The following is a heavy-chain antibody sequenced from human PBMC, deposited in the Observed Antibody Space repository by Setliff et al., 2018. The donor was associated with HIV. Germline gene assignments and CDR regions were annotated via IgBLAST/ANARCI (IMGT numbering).Heavy chain of an antibody. J-gene: IGHJ4*02. CDR2: MYYRGTT. D-gene: IGHD3-22*01. V-gene: IGHV4-39*07. CDR3: ARVPGRDYYDTSGDFDY. Sequence: SETLSLTCTVSGGSIISSSYYWGWIRLPPGKGLEWIGSMYYRGTTYNNPSLKSRVTISVDTSKNQFSLKVTSVTAADTAVYYCARVPGRDYYDTSGDFDYWGLGTLVTVSS. CDR1: GGSIISSSYY.